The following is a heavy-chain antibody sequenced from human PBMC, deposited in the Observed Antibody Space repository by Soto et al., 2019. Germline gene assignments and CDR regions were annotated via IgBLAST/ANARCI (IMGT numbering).Heavy chain of an antibody. CDR2: IYYSGST. CDR1: GGSISSGGYY. D-gene: IGHD2-21*02. J-gene: IGHJ5*02. V-gene: IGHV4-31*03. Sequence: SETLSLTCTVSGGSISSGGYYWSWIRQHPGKGLEWIGYIYYSGSTYYNPSLKSRVTISVDTSKNQFSLKLSSVTAADTAVYYCAKTGYGGNSNWFDPWGQGTLVTVSS. CDR3: AKTGYGGNSNWFDP.